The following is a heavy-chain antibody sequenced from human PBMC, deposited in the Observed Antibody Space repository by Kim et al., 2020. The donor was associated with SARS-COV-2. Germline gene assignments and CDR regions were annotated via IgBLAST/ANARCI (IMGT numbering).Heavy chain of an antibody. J-gene: IGHJ6*02. V-gene: IGHV1-18*04. CDR3: ARLGKRITIFGVVPYGMDV. CDR2: ISAYNGNT. D-gene: IGHD3-3*01. CDR1: GYTFTSYG. Sequence: ASVKVSCKASGYTFTSYGISWVRQAPGQGLEWMGWISAYNGNTNYAQKLQGRVTMTTDTSTSTAYMELRSLRSDDTAVYYCARLGKRITIFGVVPYGMDVWGQGTTVTVSS.